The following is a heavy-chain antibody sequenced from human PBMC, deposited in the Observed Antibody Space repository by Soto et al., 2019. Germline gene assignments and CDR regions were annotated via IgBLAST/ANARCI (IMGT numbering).Heavy chain of an antibody. Sequence: ASVKVSCKASGGTFCSYTISWVRQAPGQGLEWMGRIIPILGIANYAQKFQGRLTITADKSTSTAYMELSSLRSEDTAVYYCATDQGGRGYYYYYYMDVWGKGTTVTVSS. D-gene: IGHD1-26*01. V-gene: IGHV1-69*04. J-gene: IGHJ6*03. CDR1: GGTFCSYT. CDR3: ATDQGGRGYYYYYYMDV. CDR2: IIPILGIA.